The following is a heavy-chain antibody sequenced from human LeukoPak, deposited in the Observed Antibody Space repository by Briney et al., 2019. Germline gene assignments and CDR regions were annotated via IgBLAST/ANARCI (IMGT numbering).Heavy chain of an antibody. V-gene: IGHV1-69*05. CDR2: IIPIFGTA. D-gene: IGHD3-3*01. CDR3: AYDFWSGWYNWFDP. J-gene: IGHJ5*02. CDR1: GGTFSSYA. Sequence: ASVKVSCTASGGTFSSYAISWVRQAPGQGLEWMGGIIPIFGTANYAQKFQGRVTITTDESTSTAYMELSSLRSEDTAVYYCAYDFWSGWYNWFDPWGQGTLVTVSS.